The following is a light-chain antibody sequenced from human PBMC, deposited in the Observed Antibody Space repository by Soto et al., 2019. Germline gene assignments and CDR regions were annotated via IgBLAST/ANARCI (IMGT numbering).Light chain of an antibody. V-gene: IGKV3-20*01. J-gene: IGKJ1*01. CDR3: QQYGRSPLT. CDR2: GAS. Sequence: IVVTQSPGTLSLSPGERATLSCRASQSFSSSYLSWYQQKPGQAHRLLMYGASSRAHGIPDRFSGSGSGTGLTLTISRLEPEDFAVYYCQQYGRSPLTFGQGTKVEIK. CDR1: QSFSSSY.